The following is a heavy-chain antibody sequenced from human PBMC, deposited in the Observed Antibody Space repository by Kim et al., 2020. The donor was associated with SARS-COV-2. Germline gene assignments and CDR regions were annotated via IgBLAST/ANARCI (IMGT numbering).Heavy chain of an antibody. V-gene: IGHV1-69*13. J-gene: IGHJ6*02. CDR1: GGTFSSYA. CDR2: IIPIFGTA. D-gene: IGHD3-10*01. CDR3: ARGGSGVLLWFGELFHPDYYYYGMDV. Sequence: SVKVSCKASGGTFSSYAISWVRQAPGQGLEWMGGIIPIFGTANYAQKFQGRVTITADESTSTAYMELSSLRSEDTAVYYCARGGSGVLLWFGELFHPDYYYYGMDVWGQGTTVTVSS.